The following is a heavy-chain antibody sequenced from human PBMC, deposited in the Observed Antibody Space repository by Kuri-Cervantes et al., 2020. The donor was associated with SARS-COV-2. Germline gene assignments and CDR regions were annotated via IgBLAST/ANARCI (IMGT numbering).Heavy chain of an antibody. J-gene: IGHJ3*02. D-gene: IGHD3-16*01. CDR3: ARMERLRLGGNDAFDI. Sequence: SETLSLTCTVSGGSISSSSYYWGWIRQPPGKGLEWIGGIYYSGSTYYNPSLKSRVAMSVDTSKNQFSLKLSSVTAADTAVYYCARMERLRLGGNDAFDIWGQGTMVTVSS. CDR2: IYYSGST. CDR1: GGSISSSSYY. V-gene: IGHV4-39*07.